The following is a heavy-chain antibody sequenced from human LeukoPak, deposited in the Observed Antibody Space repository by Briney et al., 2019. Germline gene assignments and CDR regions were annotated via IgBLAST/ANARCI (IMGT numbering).Heavy chain of an antibody. V-gene: IGHV3-30*02. CDR2: IRYDASNK. D-gene: IGHD6-19*01. J-gene: IGHJ4*02. CDR3: AKDGAQWPFDY. CDR1: GFTFSSYG. Sequence: PGGSLRLSCAASGFTFSSYGMHWVRQAPGKGLEWVAFIRYDASNKYYADSVKGRFTISRDNSKNTLYLQMNSLRAEDTAVYYCAKDGAQWPFDYWGQGTLVTVSS.